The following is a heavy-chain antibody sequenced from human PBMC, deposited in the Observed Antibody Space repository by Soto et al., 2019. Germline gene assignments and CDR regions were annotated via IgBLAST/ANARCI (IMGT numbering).Heavy chain of an antibody. J-gene: IGHJ4*02. D-gene: IGHD2-15*01. CDR3: TSVTFGGRDS. Sequence: EVQLVESGGGLVQPGGSLRLSCAAYGFAFSSYWMHWVRQAPGKGLVWVSRIDPYETGINYADSVKGRFTISRDNAKNTLYLQMNSLRAEDTAVYYCTSVTFGGRDSWGQGTLVTVSS. CDR2: IDPYETGI. CDR1: GFAFSSYW. V-gene: IGHV3-74*01.